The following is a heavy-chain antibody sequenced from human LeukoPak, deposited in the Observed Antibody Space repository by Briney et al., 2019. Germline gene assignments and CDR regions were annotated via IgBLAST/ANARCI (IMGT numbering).Heavy chain of an antibody. Sequence: GGSLRLSCAASGFTFSNAWMNWVRQAPGKGLEWVGRIKSKTDGGTTDYAAPVKGRFTISRDDSKNTLYLQMNSLKTEDTAVYYCTTAPVRYFDWYPNYYYYYGMDVWGQGTTVTVSS. CDR1: GFTFSNAW. CDR2: IKSKTDGGTT. V-gene: IGHV3-15*07. J-gene: IGHJ6*02. D-gene: IGHD3-9*01. CDR3: TTAPVRYFDWYPNYYYYYGMDV.